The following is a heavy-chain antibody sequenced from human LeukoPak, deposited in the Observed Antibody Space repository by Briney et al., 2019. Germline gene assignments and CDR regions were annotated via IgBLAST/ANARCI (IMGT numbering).Heavy chain of an antibody. V-gene: IGHV4-34*01. Sequence: SETLSLTCAVYGGSFSGYYWSWIRQPPGKGLEWIGEINHSGSTNCNPSLKSRVTISVDTSKNQFSLKLSSVTAADTAVYYCARRRVGIAAAGTFDYWGQGTLVTVSS. CDR1: GGSFSGYY. D-gene: IGHD6-13*01. CDR3: ARRRVGIAAAGTFDY. CDR2: INHSGST. J-gene: IGHJ4*02.